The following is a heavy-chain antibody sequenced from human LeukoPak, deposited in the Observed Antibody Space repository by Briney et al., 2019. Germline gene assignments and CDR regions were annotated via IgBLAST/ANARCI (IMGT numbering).Heavy chain of an antibody. CDR3: VRDLGGRSGH. J-gene: IGHJ4*02. D-gene: IGHD1-26*01. CDR1: GFTFSSNW. V-gene: IGHV3-74*01. CDR2: INEDGSTT. Sequence: GGSLRLSCAASGFTFSSNWMHWVRQAPGKGLVWVSRINEDGSTTNYADSVKGRSTIFRDNAKNTLYLQMNSLRAEDTAVYYCVRDLGGRSGHWGQGALVTVSS.